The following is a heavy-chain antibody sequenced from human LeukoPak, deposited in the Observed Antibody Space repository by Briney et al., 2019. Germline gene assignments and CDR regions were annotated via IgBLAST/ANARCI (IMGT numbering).Heavy chain of an antibody. D-gene: IGHD4-17*01. V-gene: IGHV3-48*01. CDR3: ARGYGDYVDWFDP. Sequence: RGSLRLSCAVSGFTFSSYSMNWVRQAPGKGLEWVSYISSSSSTIYYADSVKGRFTISRDNAKNSLYLQMNSLRAEDTAVYYCARGYGDYVDWFDPWGQGTLVTVSS. J-gene: IGHJ5*02. CDR1: GFTFSSYS. CDR2: ISSSSSTI.